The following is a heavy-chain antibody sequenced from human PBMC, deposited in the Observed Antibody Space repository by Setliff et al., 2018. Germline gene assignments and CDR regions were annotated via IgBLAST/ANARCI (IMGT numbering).Heavy chain of an antibody. V-gene: IGHV4-61*09. Sequence: PSETLSLTCTVSGGSISSGNYYWSWIRQPAGKGLEWIGHIQTSGTTNYNPSLKSRVTISVDTSKNQFSLNLTSVTAADTAVYYCARLGVDDSSGYYYPGGYMDVWGKGTTVTVSS. CDR2: IQTSGTT. CDR3: ARLGVDDSSGYYYPGGYMDV. CDR1: GGSISSGNYY. J-gene: IGHJ6*03. D-gene: IGHD3-22*01.